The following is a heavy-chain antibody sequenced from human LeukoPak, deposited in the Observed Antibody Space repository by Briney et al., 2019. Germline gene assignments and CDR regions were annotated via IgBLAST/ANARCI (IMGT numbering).Heavy chain of an antibody. V-gene: IGHV1-3*01. CDR3: ARGTYYYDSSGYPSWTNWFDP. D-gene: IGHD3-22*01. Sequence: GASVKVSCKASGYTFTSYAMHWVRQAPGQRLEWMGWINAGNGNTKYSQKFQGRVTITRDTSASTAYMEPSSLRSEDTAVYYCARGTYYYDSSGYPSWTNWFDPWGQGTLVTVSS. J-gene: IGHJ5*02. CDR2: INAGNGNT. CDR1: GYTFTSYA.